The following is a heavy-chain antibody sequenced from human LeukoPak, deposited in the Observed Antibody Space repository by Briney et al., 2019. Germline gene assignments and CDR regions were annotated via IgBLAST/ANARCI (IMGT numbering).Heavy chain of an antibody. Sequence: ASVKVSCKASGYTFTSYAMHWVRQAPGQRLEWMGWINAGNGNTKYSQKFQGRVTITRDTSASTAYMELSSLRSEDTAVYYCARGLVLRFLVPMPYGMDVWGQGTTVTVSS. CDR1: GYTFTSYA. V-gene: IGHV1-3*01. J-gene: IGHJ6*02. CDR2: INAGNGNT. CDR3: ARGLVLRFLVPMPYGMDV. D-gene: IGHD3-3*01.